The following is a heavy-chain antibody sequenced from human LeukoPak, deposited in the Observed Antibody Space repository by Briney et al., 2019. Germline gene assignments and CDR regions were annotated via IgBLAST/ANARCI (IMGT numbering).Heavy chain of an antibody. J-gene: IGHJ4*02. D-gene: IGHD6-6*01. CDR3: ARTKKKAALDY. Sequence: SGTLSLTCAVYGGSFSGYYWSWIRQPPGKGLEWIGEINHSGSTNYNPSLKSRVTISVDTSKNQFSLKLSSVTAADTAVYYCARTKKKAALDYWGQGTLVTVSS. V-gene: IGHV4-34*01. CDR1: GGSFSGYY. CDR2: INHSGST.